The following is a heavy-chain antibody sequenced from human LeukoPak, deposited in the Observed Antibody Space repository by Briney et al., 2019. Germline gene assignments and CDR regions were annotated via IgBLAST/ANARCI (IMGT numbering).Heavy chain of an antibody. V-gene: IGHV3-23*01. CDR1: GFTFSSYA. CDR2: ISGSGGST. Sequence: GGSLRLSCAASGFTFSSYAMSWVRQAPGKGLEWVSAISGSGGSTYYADSVKGRFTISRENSKNTLYLQMNSLRAEDTAVYYCAKGRSPLDYYYYGMDVWGQGTTVTVSS. J-gene: IGHJ6*02. CDR3: AKGRSPLDYYYYGMDV.